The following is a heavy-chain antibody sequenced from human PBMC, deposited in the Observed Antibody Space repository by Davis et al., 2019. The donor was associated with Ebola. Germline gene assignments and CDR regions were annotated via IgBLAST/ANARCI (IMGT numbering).Heavy chain of an antibody. J-gene: IGHJ4*02. CDR3: ARVAGVGLTMVDY. D-gene: IGHD3-10*01. V-gene: IGHV3-7*01. CDR1: GFTFSSYW. Sequence: GESLKISCAASGFTFSSYWMSWVRQAPGKGLEWVANIKQDGSEKDYVDSVEGRFTISRDNAKNSLYLQMNSLRAEDTAVYYCARVAGVGLTMVDYWGQGTLVTVSS. CDR2: IKQDGSEK.